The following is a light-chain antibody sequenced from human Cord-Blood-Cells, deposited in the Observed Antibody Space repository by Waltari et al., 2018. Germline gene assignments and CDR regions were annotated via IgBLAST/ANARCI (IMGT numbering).Light chain of an antibody. Sequence: QSALTQPRPVSGSPGQSVTISCTGTSSDVGGYNHVSWYQQHPGKAPKLMIYDVSKRPSGVPDRFSGSKSGNTASLTISGLQAEDEADYYCCSYAGSYTVFGGGTKLTVL. CDR3: CSYAGSYTV. J-gene: IGLJ2*01. V-gene: IGLV2-11*01. CDR2: DVS. CDR1: SSDVGGYNH.